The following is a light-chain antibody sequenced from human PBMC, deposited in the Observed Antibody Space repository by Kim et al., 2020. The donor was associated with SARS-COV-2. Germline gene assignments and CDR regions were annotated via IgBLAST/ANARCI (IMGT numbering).Light chain of an antibody. CDR2: GNS. CDR1: SSNIGAGYD. V-gene: IGLV1-40*01. Sequence: QSVLTQPPSVSGAPGQRVTISCTGSSSNIGAGYDVHWYQQLPGTAPKLLIYGNSNRPSVVPDRFSGSKSGTSASLAITGLQAEDEADYYCQSYDSSLSVFGTGTKVTVL. J-gene: IGLJ1*01. CDR3: QSYDSSLSV.